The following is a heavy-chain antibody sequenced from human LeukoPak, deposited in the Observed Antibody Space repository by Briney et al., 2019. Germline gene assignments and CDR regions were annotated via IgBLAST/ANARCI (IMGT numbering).Heavy chain of an antibody. CDR1: GGSISSYY. V-gene: IGHV4-59*01. CDR3: ASGGSFYYFDY. D-gene: IGHD6-13*01. CDR2: IYYSGST. Sequence: ASETLSLTCTVSGGSISSYYWSWIRQPPGKGLEWIGYIYYSGSTNYNPSLKSRVTKSVDTSKNQFSLKLSSVTAADTAVYYCASGGSFYYFDYWGQGTLVTVSS. J-gene: IGHJ4*02.